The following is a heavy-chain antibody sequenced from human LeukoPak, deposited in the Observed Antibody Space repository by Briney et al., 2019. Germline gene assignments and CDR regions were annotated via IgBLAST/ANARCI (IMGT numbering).Heavy chain of an antibody. J-gene: IGHJ4*02. V-gene: IGHV3-64D*06. D-gene: IGHD3-22*01. CDR1: GFTFKKYA. CDR2: INSNGGRT. CDR3: VKDLYYDNSGYYSGAFDY. Sequence: GGSLRLSCSASGFTFKKYAMHWVRQALGKGLEYVSAINSNGGRTYYADSVKGRFTISRDNSKNTLFLQMSSLRVEDTAVYYRVKDLYYDNSGYYSGAFDYWGQGTLVTVSS.